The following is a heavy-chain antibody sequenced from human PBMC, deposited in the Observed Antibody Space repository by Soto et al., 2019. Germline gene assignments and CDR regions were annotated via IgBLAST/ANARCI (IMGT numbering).Heavy chain of an antibody. CDR1: GFTFSNFA. CDR2: TNINGDTT. D-gene: IGHD1-1*01. CDR3: AKDKVGTFADYFDY. J-gene: IGHJ4*02. V-gene: IGHV3-23*01. Sequence: PGGSLRLSCAASGFTFSNFAMTWVRQAPGKGLEWVSSTNINGDTTYHSDSVKGRFTISRDNSKNTLYLQMNSLRAEDTAVYLCAKDKVGTFADYFDYWGQGTPVTVSS.